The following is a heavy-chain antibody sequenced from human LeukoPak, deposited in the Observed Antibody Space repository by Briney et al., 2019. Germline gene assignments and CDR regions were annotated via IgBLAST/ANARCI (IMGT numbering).Heavy chain of an antibody. J-gene: IGHJ4*02. CDR1: GGTFSSYA. CDR3: ARGVDYGDYDAY. V-gene: IGHV1-69*05. CDR2: IVPIFGTA. D-gene: IGHD4-17*01. Sequence: SVKVSCKASGGTFSSYAISWVRQAPGQGLEWMGRIVPIFGTANYAQKFQGRVTITTDESTSTAYMELSSLRSEDTAVYYCARGVDYGDYDAYWGQGTLVTVSS.